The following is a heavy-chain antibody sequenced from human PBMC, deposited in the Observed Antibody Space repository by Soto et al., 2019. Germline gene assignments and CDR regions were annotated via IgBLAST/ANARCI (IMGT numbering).Heavy chain of an antibody. CDR3: AKSFCSSSSCFFVWVDP. Sequence: SGGSLRLSCAASGFTFSSYAMSWVRQAPGKGLECISLISGTGVPTLYAESVKGRFSVSRDNSKNTLFLEMNNLRVDDTAIYYCAKSFCSSSSCFFVWVDPWGPGXLVTVSS. J-gene: IGHJ5*02. CDR1: GFTFSSYA. D-gene: IGHD2-2*01. CDR2: ISGTGVPT. V-gene: IGHV3-23*01.